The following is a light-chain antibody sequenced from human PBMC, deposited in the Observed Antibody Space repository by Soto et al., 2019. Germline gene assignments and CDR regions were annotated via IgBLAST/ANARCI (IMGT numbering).Light chain of an antibody. CDR3: CSYAGSSTYV. CDR2: DVT. V-gene: IGLV2-11*01. J-gene: IGLJ1*01. CDR1: SSDVGGYTY. Sequence: QSVLTQPRSVSGSPGQSVTISCTGTSSDVGGYTYVSWYQQHPGKAPKLMTYDVTQRPSGVPDRFSGSKSGNTASLTISGLQAEDEADYYCCSYAGSSTYVFGTGTKLTVL.